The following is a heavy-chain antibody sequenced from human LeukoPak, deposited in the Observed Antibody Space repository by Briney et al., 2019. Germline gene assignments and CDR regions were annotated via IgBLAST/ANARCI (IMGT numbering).Heavy chain of an antibody. D-gene: IGHD6-19*01. CDR2: ISGYNGNI. Sequence: ASVKVSCKASGYTFTSYGISWVRQAPGQGLEWMGWISGYNGNINYAQKLQGRVTMTTDTSTSTAYMELRSLRSDDTAVYYCARADIRAIASSGWYGFDYWGQGTLVTVSS. V-gene: IGHV1-18*01. CDR3: ARADIRAIASSGWYGFDY. CDR1: GYTFTSYG. J-gene: IGHJ4*02.